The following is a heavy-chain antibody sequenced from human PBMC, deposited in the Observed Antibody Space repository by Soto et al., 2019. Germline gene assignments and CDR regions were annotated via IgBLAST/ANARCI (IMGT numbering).Heavy chain of an antibody. Sequence: GGSLRLSCAASGFTFSSYAMSWVRQAPGKGLEWVSAISGSGGSTYYADSVKGRFTISRDNSKNTLYLQMNSLRAEDTAVYYCAKDQIAAAGTPARYFQHWGQGTLVTVSS. CDR2: ISGSGGST. V-gene: IGHV3-23*01. D-gene: IGHD6-13*01. J-gene: IGHJ1*01. CDR3: AKDQIAAAGTPARYFQH. CDR1: GFTFSSYA.